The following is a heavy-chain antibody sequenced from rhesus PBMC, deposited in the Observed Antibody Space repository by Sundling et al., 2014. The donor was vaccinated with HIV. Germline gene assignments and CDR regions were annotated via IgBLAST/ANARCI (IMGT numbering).Heavy chain of an antibody. D-gene: IGHD3-3*01. CDR1: GGSISSSNW. Sequence: QVQLQESGPGLVKPSETLPLTCAVSGGSISSSNWWSWIRQSPGRGLEWMGGVYGNGGSTEYNPSLKSRVTFSKDTSKNQLSLKLNSVTAADTAVYYCARDYTIWTSSLGYWGQGVLVTVSS. J-gene: IGHJ4*01. CDR3: ARDYTIWTSSLGY. V-gene: IGHV4-93*01. CDR2: VYGNGGST.